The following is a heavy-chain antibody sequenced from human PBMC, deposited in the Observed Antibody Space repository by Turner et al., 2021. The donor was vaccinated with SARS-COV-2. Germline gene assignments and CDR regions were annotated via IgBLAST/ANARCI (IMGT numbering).Heavy chain of an antibody. D-gene: IGHD2-2*01. CDR2: FDPEDGET. Sequence: QVQLAQSGAEVKKPGASVKVSCKLSGYTLTELSMYWVRQAPGKGLEWMGGFDPEDGETIYAQNFQGRVTMTEDTSTDTAYMELSSLRSEDTAVYFCATGYQLRVNWFDPWGQGTLVTVSS. CDR3: ATGYQLRVNWFDP. V-gene: IGHV1-24*01. J-gene: IGHJ5*02. CDR1: GYTLTELS.